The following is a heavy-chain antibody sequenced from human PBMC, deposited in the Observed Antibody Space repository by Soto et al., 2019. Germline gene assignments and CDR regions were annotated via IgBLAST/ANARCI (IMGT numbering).Heavy chain of an antibody. CDR1: GGSVSNDAYY. CDR2: IYHSGST. CDR3: ARLGIGWEFPFDY. J-gene: IGHJ4*02. V-gene: IGHV4-61*08. Sequence: QVQLQESGPGLVKPSETLSLTCIVSGGSVSNDAYYWSWIRQPPGKGLEWIGYIYHSGSTYYNPSLRSRVTISADTSANQFSLEVSSVTAADTAVYYCARLGIGWEFPFDYWGQGPLVNVSS. D-gene: IGHD1-26*01.